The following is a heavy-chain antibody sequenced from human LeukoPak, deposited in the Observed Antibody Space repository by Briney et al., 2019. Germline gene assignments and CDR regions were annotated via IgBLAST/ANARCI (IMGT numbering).Heavy chain of an antibody. J-gene: IGHJ5*02. CDR3: ARDRRGYYGSGSYYNWFDL. Sequence: SQTLSLTCTVSGGSISSGDYYWSWIRQPPGKGLEWIGYIFYSGSTYYNPSLKSRVTISVDTSKNQFSLKLSSVTAADTAVYYCARDRRGYYGSGSYYNWFDLWGQGTLVTVSS. CDR2: IFYSGST. V-gene: IGHV4-30-4*01. D-gene: IGHD3-10*01. CDR1: GGSISSGDYY.